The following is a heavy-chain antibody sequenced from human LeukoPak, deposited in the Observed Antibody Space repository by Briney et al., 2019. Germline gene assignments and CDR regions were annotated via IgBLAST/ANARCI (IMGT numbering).Heavy chain of an antibody. CDR3: ARGDYHGSGRTYFDY. D-gene: IGHD3-10*01. Sequence: GGSLRLSCAASGCTFDDYGMSWVRQVPGKGLEWVSGIHWNGGSTRYADSVNGQFIISRDNAKNSLYLQVNSLRAEDTALYYCARGDYHGSGRTYFDYWGQGTLVTVSS. CDR1: GCTFDDYG. V-gene: IGHV3-20*04. J-gene: IGHJ4*02. CDR2: IHWNGGST.